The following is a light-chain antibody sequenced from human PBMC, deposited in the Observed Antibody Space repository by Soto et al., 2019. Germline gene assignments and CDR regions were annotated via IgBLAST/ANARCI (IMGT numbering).Light chain of an antibody. CDR2: DAS. J-gene: IGKJ1*01. CDR3: QNYYSAPRT. Sequence: EIVLTQSPATLSLSPGERATLSCGASQSVSSSYLAWYQQKPGLAPRLLIYDASSRATGIPDRFSGSGSGTDFTLTISRLEPEDFAVYYCQNYYSAPRTFGQGTKVEIK. CDR1: QSVSSSY. V-gene: IGKV3D-20*01.